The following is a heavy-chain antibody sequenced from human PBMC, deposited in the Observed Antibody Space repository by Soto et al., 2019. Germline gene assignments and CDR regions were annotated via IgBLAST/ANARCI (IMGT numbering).Heavy chain of an antibody. J-gene: IGHJ5*02. CDR1: GGSISSGGYS. Sequence: QLQLQESGSGLVRPSQTLSLTCAVSGGSISSGGYSWNWIRQPPGKGLEWIGYIYHSGSTLYNPSLKSRVIISVDKSKNQFSLKLTSVTAADTAVYYCARDQREGNWFDPWGQGTRVTVSS. CDR2: IYHSGST. CDR3: ARDQREGNWFDP. V-gene: IGHV4-30-2*01.